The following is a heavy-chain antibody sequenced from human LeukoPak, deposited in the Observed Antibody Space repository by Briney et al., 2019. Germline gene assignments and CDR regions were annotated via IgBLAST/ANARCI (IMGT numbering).Heavy chain of an antibody. D-gene: IGHD1-26*01. Sequence: SETLSLTCTVSGGSISSYYWSWIRQTPGKSLEWIGYIYYSGGTNYNPSLKSRLTISLDTSKNQFSLRLSSVTAADTAVYYCAREIVEGVHFDHWGQGTLVTVSS. CDR1: GGSISSYY. V-gene: IGHV4-59*01. CDR2: IYYSGGT. CDR3: AREIVEGVHFDH. J-gene: IGHJ4*02.